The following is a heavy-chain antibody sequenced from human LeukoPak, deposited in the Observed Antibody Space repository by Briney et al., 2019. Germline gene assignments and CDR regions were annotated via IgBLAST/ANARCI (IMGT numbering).Heavy chain of an antibody. CDR1: GGSISSYY. D-gene: IGHD3-22*01. V-gene: IGHV4-4*07. CDR3: ARDSTYDSSGYYWFDP. J-gene: IGHJ5*02. CDR2: IYTSGST. Sequence: PETLSLTCTVSGGSISSYYWSWIRQPAGEGLEWIGRIYTSGSTNYNPSLKSRVTMSVDTSKKQFSLKLSSVTSADTAVYDCARDSTYDSSGYYWFDPWGQGTLVTVSS.